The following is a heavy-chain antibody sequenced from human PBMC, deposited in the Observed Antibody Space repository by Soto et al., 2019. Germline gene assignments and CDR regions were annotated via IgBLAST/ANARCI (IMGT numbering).Heavy chain of an antibody. V-gene: IGHV4-31*03. J-gene: IGHJ3*02. CDR2: IYYSGST. D-gene: IGHD1-1*01. CDR3: ARDRTAVDAFDI. Sequence: SETLSLTCTVSGGSISSGGYYWSWIRQHPGKGLEWIGYIYYSGSTYYNPSLKSRVTISVDTSKNQFSLKLSSVTAADTAVYYCARDRTAVDAFDIWGQGTMVT. CDR1: GGSISSGGYY.